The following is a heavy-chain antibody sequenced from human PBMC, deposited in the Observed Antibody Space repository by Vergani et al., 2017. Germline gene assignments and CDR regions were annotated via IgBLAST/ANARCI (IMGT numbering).Heavy chain of an antibody. CDR2: ISWNSGSI. CDR3: AKENSSSWYYYYGMDV. CDR1: GFTFDDYA. D-gene: IGHD6-6*01. J-gene: IGHJ6*02. V-gene: IGHV3-9*01. Sequence: EVQLVESGGGLVQPGRSLRLSCAASGFTFDDYAMHWVRQAPGKGLEWVSGISWNSGSIGYADSVKRRFTISRDNAKNSLYLQMNSLRAEDTALYYCAKENSSSWYYYYGMDVWGQGTTVTVSS.